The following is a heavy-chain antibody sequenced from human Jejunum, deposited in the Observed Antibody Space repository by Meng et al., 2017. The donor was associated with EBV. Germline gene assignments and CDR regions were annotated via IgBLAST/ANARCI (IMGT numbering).Heavy chain of an antibody. CDR3: ARVGNPGAEYFQH. CDR2: INVISGNT. J-gene: IGHJ1*01. D-gene: IGHD1-14*01. V-gene: IGHV1-8*01. CDR1: GYTFTGYD. Sequence: QVQLVQSGGGGKKPGASVEVSCKASGYTFTGYDNNWVRQVTGQGLEWMGWINVISGNTGYEQKFQGRITMTRDTSINTAYMELSSLRSDDTAVYYCARVGNPGAEYFQHWGQGTLVTVSS.